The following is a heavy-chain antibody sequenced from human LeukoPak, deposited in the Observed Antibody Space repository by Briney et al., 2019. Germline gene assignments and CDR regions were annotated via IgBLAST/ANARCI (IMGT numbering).Heavy chain of an antibody. CDR1: GVSISTSEW. J-gene: IGHJ4*02. CDR3: GKTDIYFNPIDY. V-gene: IGHV4-4*02. D-gene: IGHD3-9*01. Sequence: SETLPLTCAVSGVSISTSEWWIWVRQPPGQGLEWIGEIHRDGRTRYTPSLTSRVTMSMDYSKNQFSLNVRFVTAADTAIYYCGKTDIYFNPIDYWGPGSLVTVSS. CDR2: IHRDGRT.